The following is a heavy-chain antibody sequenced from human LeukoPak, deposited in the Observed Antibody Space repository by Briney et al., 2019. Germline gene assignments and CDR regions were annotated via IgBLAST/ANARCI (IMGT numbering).Heavy chain of an antibody. V-gene: IGHV1-2*02. CDR1: GYTFTGYY. J-gene: IGHJ5*02. CDR2: INPNSGGT. D-gene: IGHD1-1*01. CDR3: AKQLGSHRFDP. Sequence: AASVKVSCKASGYTFTGYYMHWVRQAPGQGLEWMGWINPNSGGTNYAQKFQGRVTMTRDTSISAAYMELSRLRSDDTAVYYCAKQLGSHRFDPWGQGTLVTVSS.